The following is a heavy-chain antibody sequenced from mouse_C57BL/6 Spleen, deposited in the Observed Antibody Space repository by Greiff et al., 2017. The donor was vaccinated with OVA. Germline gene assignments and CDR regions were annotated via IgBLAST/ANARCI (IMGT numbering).Heavy chain of an antibody. V-gene: IGHV1-69*01. CDR2: IDPSDSYT. J-gene: IGHJ3*01. Sequence: VQLQQPGAELVMPGASVKLSCKASGYTFTSYWMHWVKQRPGQGLEWIGEIDPSDSYTNYNQKFKGKSTLTVDKSSSTAYMQLSSLTSEDSAVYYCARGDSPWGFAYWGQGTLVTVSA. CDR1: GYTFTSYW. D-gene: IGHD6-1*01. CDR3: ARGDSPWGFAY.